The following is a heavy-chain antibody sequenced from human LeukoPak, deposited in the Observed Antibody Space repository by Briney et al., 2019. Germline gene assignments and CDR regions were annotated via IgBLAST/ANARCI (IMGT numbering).Heavy chain of an antibody. Sequence: KAPETLSLTCAVSGYSISSGYYWGWIRQPPGKGLEWIGSIYHSGSTYYNPSLKSRVTISVDTSKNQFSLKLSSVTAADTAVYYCARQFGSSWYWFDPWGQGTLVTVSS. V-gene: IGHV4-38-2*01. CDR3: ARQFGSSWYWFDP. CDR2: IYHSGST. D-gene: IGHD6-13*01. J-gene: IGHJ5*02. CDR1: GYSISSGYY.